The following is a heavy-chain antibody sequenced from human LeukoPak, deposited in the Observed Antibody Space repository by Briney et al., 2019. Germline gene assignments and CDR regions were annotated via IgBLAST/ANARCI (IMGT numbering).Heavy chain of an antibody. Sequence: SETLSLTCTVSGGSISSYYWSWIRQPPGKGLEWIGRIYTSGSTNYNPSLKSRVTISVDTSKNQFSLKLSSVTAADTAVYYCARTRYYYGSGSRSLSNWFDPWGQGTLVTVSS. CDR1: GGSISSYY. D-gene: IGHD3-10*01. CDR3: ARTRYYYGSGSRSLSNWFDP. J-gene: IGHJ5*02. CDR2: IYTSGST. V-gene: IGHV4-4*08.